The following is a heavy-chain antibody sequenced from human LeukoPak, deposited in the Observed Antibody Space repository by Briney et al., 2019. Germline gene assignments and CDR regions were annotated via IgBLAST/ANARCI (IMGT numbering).Heavy chain of an antibody. Sequence: SGGPLRLSCAASGLTFSSYWMSWVRQAPGKGLEWVANIKQDGSEKYYVDSVKGRFTISRDNAKNSLYLQMNSLRAEDTAVYYCAREGYSCGYPFDYWGQGTLVTVSS. J-gene: IGHJ4*02. CDR2: IKQDGSEK. D-gene: IGHD5-18*01. CDR1: GLTFSSYW. V-gene: IGHV3-7*03. CDR3: AREGYSCGYPFDY.